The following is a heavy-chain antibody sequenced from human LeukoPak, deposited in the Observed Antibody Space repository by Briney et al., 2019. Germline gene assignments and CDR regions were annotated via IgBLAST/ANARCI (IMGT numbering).Heavy chain of an antibody. V-gene: IGHV1-69*04. CDR2: IIPILGIA. CDR1: GGTFSSYA. Sequence: SVKVSCKASGGTFSSYAISWVRQAPGQGLEWMGRIIPILGIANYAQKFQGRVTITADKSTSTAYMELSSLRSEDTAVYYCASCVTSSGGSCFTLDYWGQGTLVTVSS. D-gene: IGHD2-15*01. CDR3: ASCVTSSGGSCFTLDY. J-gene: IGHJ4*02.